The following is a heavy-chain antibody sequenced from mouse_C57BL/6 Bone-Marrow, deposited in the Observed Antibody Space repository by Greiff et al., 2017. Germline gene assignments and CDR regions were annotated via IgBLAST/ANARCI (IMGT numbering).Heavy chain of an antibody. Sequence: VQLQESGAELVKPGASVKLSCKASGYTITSYWMHWVKQRPGQGLEWIGMIHPNSGSTNYNEKFKSKATLTVDKSSSTAYMQLSSLTSEDSAVYYCARNPPVVPDYWGQGTTLTVSS. CDR1: GYTITSYW. D-gene: IGHD1-1*01. J-gene: IGHJ2*01. CDR3: ARNPPVVPDY. V-gene: IGHV1-64*01. CDR2: IHPNSGST.